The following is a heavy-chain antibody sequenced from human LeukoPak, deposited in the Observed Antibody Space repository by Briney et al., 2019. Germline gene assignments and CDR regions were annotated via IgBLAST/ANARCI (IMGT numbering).Heavy chain of an antibody. Sequence: SETLSLTCTVSGGYISSTSYYWGWIRQPPGKGLEWIGEINHSGSTNYNPSLKSRVIISVDTSKNQFSLNLTSVTAADTAVYYCAREVYYGSGSYYRARGAFDIWGQGTMVTVSS. D-gene: IGHD3-10*01. V-gene: IGHV4-39*07. CDR2: INHSGST. CDR1: GGYISSTSYY. J-gene: IGHJ3*02. CDR3: AREVYYGSGSYYRARGAFDI.